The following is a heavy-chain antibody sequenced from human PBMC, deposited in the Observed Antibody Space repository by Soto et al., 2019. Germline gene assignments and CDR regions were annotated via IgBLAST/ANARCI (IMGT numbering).Heavy chain of an antibody. V-gene: IGHV3-15*07. CDR1: GFPFSNAW. J-gene: IGHJ4*01. CDR2: IKSRALGGTT. CDR3: TTDSYSSMVVVRFDY. D-gene: IGHD2-15*01. Sequence: PGGSLRLSCAGSGFPFSNAWINWVCHVPGKGLEWVGRIKSRALGGTTDFAAPVRGRFAITRDDSRNVAYMQMNSLHTEDTAVYYCTTDSYSSMVVVRFDYRGHGSLVTVSS.